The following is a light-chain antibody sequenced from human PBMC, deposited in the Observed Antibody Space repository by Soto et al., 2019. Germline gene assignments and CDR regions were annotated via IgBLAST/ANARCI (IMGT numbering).Light chain of an antibody. J-gene: IGLJ1*01. CDR1: STDVGAYNY. CDR3: NSYTSSSTLVV. V-gene: IGLV2-14*01. Sequence: QSALTQPASVSGSPGQSITISCTGTSTDVGAYNYVSWYQQHPGKAPKLMIYDVSNRPSGVSNRFSGSKSGNTASLTISGLQAEDEAEYYCNSYTSSSTLVVFGTGTKLTVL. CDR2: DVS.